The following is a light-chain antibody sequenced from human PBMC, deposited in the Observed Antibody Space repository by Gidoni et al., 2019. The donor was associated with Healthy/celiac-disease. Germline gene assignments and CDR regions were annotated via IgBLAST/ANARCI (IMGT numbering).Light chain of an antibody. CDR2: DAA. CDR1: QDISNY. V-gene: IGKV1-33*01. Sequence: DIQMTQSPSSLSASVGDRVTITCQASQDISNYLNWYQQKPGKAPNPLIYDAANLETGVPSRFSGSGSGTDFTFTISSLQPEDIATYYCQQYDNLPTFGQGTKLEIK. J-gene: IGKJ2*01. CDR3: QQYDNLPT.